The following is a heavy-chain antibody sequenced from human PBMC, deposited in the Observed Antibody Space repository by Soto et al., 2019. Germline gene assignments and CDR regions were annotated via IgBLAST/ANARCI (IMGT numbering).Heavy chain of an antibody. CDR3: ARDREYYDSTGGAFDI. CDR2: IIPILGIA. D-gene: IGHD3-22*01. CDR1: GGTFSSYT. V-gene: IGHV1-69*04. J-gene: IGHJ3*02. Sequence: SVKVSCKASGGTFSSYTISWVRQAPGQGLEWMGRIIPILGIANYAQKFQGRVTITADKSTSTAYMELSSLRSEDTAVYYCARDREYYDSTGGAFDIWGQGTMVTVSS.